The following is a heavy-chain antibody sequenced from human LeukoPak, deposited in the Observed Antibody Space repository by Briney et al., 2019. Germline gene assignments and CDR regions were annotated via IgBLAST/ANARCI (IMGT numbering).Heavy chain of an antibody. CDR3: ARERRDGLDY. J-gene: IGHJ4*02. Sequence: SETLSLTCTVSGGSISSSSYYWGWIRQPPGKGLEWIGSIYYSGSTYYNPSLKSRVTISVDTSKNQFSLKLSSVTAADTAVYYCARERRDGLDYWGQGTLVTVSS. CDR2: IYYSGST. CDR1: GGSISSSSYY. D-gene: IGHD5-24*01. V-gene: IGHV4-39*02.